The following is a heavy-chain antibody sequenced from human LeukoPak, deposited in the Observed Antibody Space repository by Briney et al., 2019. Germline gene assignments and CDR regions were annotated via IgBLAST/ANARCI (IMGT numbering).Heavy chain of an antibody. J-gene: IGHJ6*02. Sequence: ASVKVSYKASGYTFTSYYMHWVRQAPGQGLEWMGIINPSGGSTSYAQKFQGRVTMTRDTSTSTVYMELSSPRSEDTAVYYCAREGSYYGYYYYGMDVWGQGTTVTVSS. CDR1: GYTFTSYY. CDR2: INPSGGST. D-gene: IGHD1-26*01. V-gene: IGHV1-46*01. CDR3: AREGSYYGYYYYGMDV.